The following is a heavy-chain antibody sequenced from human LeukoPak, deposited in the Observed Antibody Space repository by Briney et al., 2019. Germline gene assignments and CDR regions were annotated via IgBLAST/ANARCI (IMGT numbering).Heavy chain of an antibody. CDR1: GFTFSSYA. CDR2: ISGSGGST. V-gene: IGHV3-23*01. D-gene: IGHD6-13*01. J-gene: IGHJ4*02. Sequence: GGSLRLSCAASGFTFSSYAMSWVRQAPGKGLEWVSAISGSGGSTYYADSVKGRFTISRDNSKNTLYLQMNSLRAEDTAVYYCAKEKRSGSSPPYYFDYWGQGTLVTVSS. CDR3: AKEKRSGSSPPYYFDY.